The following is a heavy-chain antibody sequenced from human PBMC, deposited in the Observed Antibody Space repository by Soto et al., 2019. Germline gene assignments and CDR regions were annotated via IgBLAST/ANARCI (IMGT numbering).Heavy chain of an antibody. D-gene: IGHD3-9*01. V-gene: IGHV3-74*01. CDR3: ARGDIEYYDVLTGYLNWFDP. J-gene: IGHJ5*02. Sequence: EVQLVESGGGLVQPGGSLRLSCAASGFTFSSYWMHWVRQAPGKGLVWVSRINSDGSSTSYADSVKGRFTISRDNAKNTLYLQRNSLRAEDTAVYYCARGDIEYYDVLTGYLNWFDPWGQGTLVTVSS. CDR2: INSDGSST. CDR1: GFTFSSYW.